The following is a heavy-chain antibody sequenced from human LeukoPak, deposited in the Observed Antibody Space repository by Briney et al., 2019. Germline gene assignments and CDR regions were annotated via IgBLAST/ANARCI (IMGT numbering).Heavy chain of an antibody. Sequence: PGGSLRLSCAASGFIFISYAMSWVRQAPGKGLEWVSAISGSGGSTYYADSVKGRFTISRDNSKNTLYLQMNSLRAEDTAVYYCANMYYYDSSGYYPYYFDYWGQGTLVTVSS. J-gene: IGHJ4*02. V-gene: IGHV3-23*01. CDR1: GFIFISYA. CDR3: ANMYYYDSSGYYPYYFDY. CDR2: ISGSGGST. D-gene: IGHD3-22*01.